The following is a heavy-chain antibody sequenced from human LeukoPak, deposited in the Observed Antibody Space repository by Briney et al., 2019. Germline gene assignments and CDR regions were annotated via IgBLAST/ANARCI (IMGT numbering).Heavy chain of an antibody. Sequence: AGGSLRLSCAASGFTVSSSFMSWVRQAPGKGLEWVSIIYSNGNTHYADSVRGRFTISRDNSMNTLCLQMNNLRAEDTAVYYCARTNNYAFDIWGLGTMVTVSS. V-gene: IGHV3-53*01. CDR2: IYSNGNT. J-gene: IGHJ3*02. CDR1: GFTVSSSF. CDR3: ARTNNYAFDI. D-gene: IGHD5-24*01.